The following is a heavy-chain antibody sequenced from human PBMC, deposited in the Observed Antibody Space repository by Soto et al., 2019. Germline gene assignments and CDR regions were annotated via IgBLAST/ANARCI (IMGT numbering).Heavy chain of an antibody. CDR3: AKARVRIAGADSFDH. Sequence: GGSLRLSCVASGFTFSTSVMHWVRQPPGKGLEWVALISNGGDEKYYGDSVEGRFSISRDNSKNTLYLQMSSLRAEDTAVYFCAKARVRIAGADSFDHWGQGTLVTVSS. CDR1: GFTFSTSV. CDR2: ISNGGDEK. V-gene: IGHV3-30*18. J-gene: IGHJ4*02. D-gene: IGHD1-26*01.